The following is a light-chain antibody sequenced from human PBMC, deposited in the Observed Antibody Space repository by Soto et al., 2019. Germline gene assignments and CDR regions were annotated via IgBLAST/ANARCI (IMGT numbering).Light chain of an antibody. V-gene: IGLV2-14*01. Sequence: QSVLTQPASVSGSPGQSITISCTGTSSDVGGYNYVSWYQQHPGKAPKLMIYDVSNRPSGVSNRFSGSKSGNTASLTISGFQAEDEADYYCSSYTSSSPVLFGGGTKLTVL. CDR1: SSDVGGYNY. J-gene: IGLJ2*01. CDR3: SSYTSSSPVL. CDR2: DVS.